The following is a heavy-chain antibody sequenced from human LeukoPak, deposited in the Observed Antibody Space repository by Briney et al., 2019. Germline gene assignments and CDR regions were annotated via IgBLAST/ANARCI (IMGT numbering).Heavy chain of an antibody. D-gene: IGHD2-21*02. Sequence: PGGSLRLSCAASGFPFSRHAMSWVRQPPGKGLEWVLAISNGQTYYAYPVRGRFTISRDDFRNTVCLQMNSLRDEDTALYYCVREAGYCADVCLKSNWFDPWGPGTLVTVSS. J-gene: IGHJ5*02. CDR2: ISNGQT. CDR3: VREAGYCADVCLKSNWFDP. CDR1: GFPFSRHA. V-gene: IGHV3-23*01.